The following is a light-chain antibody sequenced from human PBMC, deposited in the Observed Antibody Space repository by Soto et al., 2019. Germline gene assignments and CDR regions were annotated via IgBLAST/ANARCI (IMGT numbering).Light chain of an antibody. CDR3: QQYNSYSRT. J-gene: IGKJ1*01. CDR2: DAS. CDR1: QSISSW. Sequence: DIQMTQSPSTLSASVGDRVTITCRASQSISSWLAWYQQKPGKAPKLLIYDASTLESGAPSRFSGSGSGTELTLTISSLQPDDFATYYCQQYNSYSRTFGQGTKVDIK. V-gene: IGKV1-5*01.